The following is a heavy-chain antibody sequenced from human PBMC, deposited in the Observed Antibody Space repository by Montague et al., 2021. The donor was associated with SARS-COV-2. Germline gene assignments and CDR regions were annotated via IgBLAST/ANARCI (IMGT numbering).Heavy chain of an antibody. D-gene: IGHD1-26*01. V-gene: IGHV4-39*01. CDR3: ARHKRVVEREPLGGMDV. CDR1: AGSIRSSSYY. CDR2: IYYTGRA. Sequence: SETLSLTCTVSAGSIRSSSYYWGWVRQPPGKGLEWIGKIYYTGRASYKSSLTSRVTISVDTSQNRFSMRLRSVTAADTAVYYCARHKRVVEREPLGGMDVWGQGTSVTVSS. J-gene: IGHJ6*02.